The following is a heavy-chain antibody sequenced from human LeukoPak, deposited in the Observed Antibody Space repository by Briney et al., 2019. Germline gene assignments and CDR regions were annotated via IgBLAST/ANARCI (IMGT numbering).Heavy chain of an antibody. CDR3: ATDFYDST. D-gene: IGHD3-22*01. J-gene: IGHJ5*02. Sequence: GGSLRLSCATSGFTFSNAWMNWVHQAPGKGLEWVGRIRSNSDGGTIDYAAPVKGRFTLSRDDSKTTLYLQMNSLQTEDTAVYYCATDFYDSTWGQGTLVTVSS. V-gene: IGHV3-15*07. CDR2: IRSNSDGGTI. CDR1: GFTFSNAW.